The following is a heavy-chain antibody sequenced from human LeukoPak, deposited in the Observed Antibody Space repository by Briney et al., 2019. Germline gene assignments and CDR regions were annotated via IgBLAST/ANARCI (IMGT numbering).Heavy chain of an antibody. J-gene: IGHJ3*02. Sequence: SETLSLTCIVSGGSISNYHWSWIRQPPGKGLGWIGYIYYRGSTKYNPSLESRVTISVDMSKNQFSLKLNSVTAADTAMYYCVRVQADGHSDIWGQGTMVTVSS. CDR2: IYYRGST. CDR3: VRVQADGHSDI. CDR1: GGSISNYH. V-gene: IGHV4-59*01. D-gene: IGHD5-24*01.